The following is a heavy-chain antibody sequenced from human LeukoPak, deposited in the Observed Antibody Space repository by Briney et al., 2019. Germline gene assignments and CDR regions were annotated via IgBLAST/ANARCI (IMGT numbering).Heavy chain of an antibody. J-gene: IGHJ5*02. CDR1: GGSISSHY. CDR2: IYYSGST. V-gene: IGHV4-59*11. CDR3: ARDHYYDSSTYNLNWFDP. Sequence: ASETLSLTCTGSGGSISSHYWSWIRQPPGKGLEWIGYIYYSGSTNYNPSLKSRVTLSVDTSKSQFSLKLRSVTAADTAIYYCARDHYYDSSTYNLNWFDPWGQGTLVTVSS. D-gene: IGHD3-22*01.